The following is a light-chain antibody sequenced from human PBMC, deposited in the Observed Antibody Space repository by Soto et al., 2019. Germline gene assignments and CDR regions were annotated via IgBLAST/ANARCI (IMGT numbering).Light chain of an antibody. CDR2: GAS. CDR3: QQYGSSPPAWT. V-gene: IGKV3-20*01. CDR1: QSVSSNY. J-gene: IGKJ1*01. Sequence: EIVLTQSPGTLSLSPGERATLSCRASQSVSSNYLAWYQQKPGQAPRLLIYGASNRATGIPDRFSGSGSGTDFTLTISRLEPEDFAVYYCQQYGSSPPAWTFGQGTKVEVK.